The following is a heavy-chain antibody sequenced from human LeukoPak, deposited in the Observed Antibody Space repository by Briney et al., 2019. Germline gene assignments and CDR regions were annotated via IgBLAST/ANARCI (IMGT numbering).Heavy chain of an antibody. D-gene: IGHD3-9*01. V-gene: IGHV1-2*02. CDR3: ARSAPTLTYDILTGYLGY. J-gene: IGHJ4*02. CDR1: GYIFTGYY. CDR2: INPNSGAT. Sequence: ASVKVSCKASGYIFTGYYMHWVRQAPGQGLEWMGWINPNSGATNYAQKFQGRVTMTRDTSITTAYMELSRLRSDDTAVCYCARSAPTLTYDILTGYLGYWGQGTLVTVSS.